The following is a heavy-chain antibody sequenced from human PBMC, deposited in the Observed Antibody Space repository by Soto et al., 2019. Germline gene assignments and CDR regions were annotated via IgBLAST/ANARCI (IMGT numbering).Heavy chain of an antibody. CDR1: GVSISSTNW. Sequence: SETLSLTCAVSGVSISSTNWWTWVRQAPGKGLEWIGEMWPSGGTTYNPSLQNRVTISVDNSKNHLSLTLTSVTAADTAIYYCGRCLPCSKGGRLDPWGQGARVTV. V-gene: IGHV4-4*02. J-gene: IGHJ5*02. D-gene: IGHD2-21*01. CDR3: GRCLPCSKGGRLDP. CDR2: MWPSGGT.